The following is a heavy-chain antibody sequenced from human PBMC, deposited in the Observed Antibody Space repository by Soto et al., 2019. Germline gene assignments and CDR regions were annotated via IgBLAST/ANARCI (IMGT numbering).Heavy chain of an antibody. V-gene: IGHV1-24*01. D-gene: IGHD3-3*01. CDR1: GYTLNELS. J-gene: IGHJ5*02. Sequence: GASVKVTCNVSGYTLNELSMHWVQQAHGKGLEWMGGFDPEDGETIYAQKFQGRVTMTEDTSTDTAYMELSSLRSEDTAVYYCATDITIFGVVINHFDPWGQGTLVTVSS. CDR2: FDPEDGET. CDR3: ATDITIFGVVINHFDP.